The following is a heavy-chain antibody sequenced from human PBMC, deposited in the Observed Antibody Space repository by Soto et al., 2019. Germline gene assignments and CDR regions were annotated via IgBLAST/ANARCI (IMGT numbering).Heavy chain of an antibody. D-gene: IGHD3-22*01. V-gene: IGHV3-11*01. J-gene: IGHJ4*02. CDR1: GFPFSDYY. CDR2: IGSSDNII. CDR3: ARDLGYYESSGYCDY. Sequence: GGSMRLSCAASGFPFSDYYMSWIRQAPGKGLEWVSYIGSSDNIIYYADSVKGRFTISRDNAKNSRYLQMNSLRAEDTAVYYCARDLGYYESSGYCDYWGQGTRVTFAT.